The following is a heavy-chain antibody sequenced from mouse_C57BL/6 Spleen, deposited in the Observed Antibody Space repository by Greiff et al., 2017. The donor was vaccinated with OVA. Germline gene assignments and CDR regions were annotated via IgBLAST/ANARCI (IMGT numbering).Heavy chain of an antibody. D-gene: IGHD1-1*01. CDR2: INPSTGGT. Sequence: SGPELVKPGASVKISCKASGYSFTGYYMNWVKQSPEKSLEWIGEINPSTGGTTYNQKFKAKATLTVDKSSSTAYMQLKSLTSEDSAVYYCARNPGGSSPWFAYWGQGTLVTVSA. CDR1: GYSFTGYY. V-gene: IGHV1-42*01. J-gene: IGHJ3*01. CDR3: ARNPGGSSPWFAY.